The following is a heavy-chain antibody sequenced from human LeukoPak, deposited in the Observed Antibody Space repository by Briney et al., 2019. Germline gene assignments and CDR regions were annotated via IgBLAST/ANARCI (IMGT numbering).Heavy chain of an antibody. CDR3: ARDLEEQWLVI. J-gene: IGHJ4*02. D-gene: IGHD6-19*01. CDR2: IYYSGST. CDR1: GGSISDYF. V-gene: IGHV4-59*01. Sequence: SETLSLTCTVSGGSISDYFWSWIRQPPGKGLEWIGYIYYSGSTNYNPSLKSRVTISVDTSKNQFSLKLSSVTAADTAVYYCARDLEEQWLVIWGQGTLVTVSS.